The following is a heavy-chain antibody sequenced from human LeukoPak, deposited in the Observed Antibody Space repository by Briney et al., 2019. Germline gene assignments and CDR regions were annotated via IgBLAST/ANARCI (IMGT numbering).Heavy chain of an antibody. D-gene: IGHD2/OR15-2a*01. V-gene: IGHV4-59*01. CDR1: GGSISNYY. J-gene: IGHJ2*01. CDR3: ARDPNYNSTGYYWYFDL. CDR2: MYHTGGT. Sequence: PSETLSLTCTVSGGSISNYYWNWIRQSPGKGLEWIGYMYHTGGTNYNPSLKSRVTISFDTSKNQFSLNLISVTAADTAVYYFARDPNYNSTGYYWYFDLWGRGTLVTVSS.